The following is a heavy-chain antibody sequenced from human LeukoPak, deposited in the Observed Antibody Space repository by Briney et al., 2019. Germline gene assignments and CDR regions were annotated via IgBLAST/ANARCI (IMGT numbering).Heavy chain of an antibody. CDR3: AKGGRMAGIVGATSYYFDY. Sequence: GGSLRLSCAASGFTFSSYAMSWVRQAPGKGLEWVSAISGSGGSTYYADSVKGRFTISRDNSKNTLYLQMNSLRAEDTAVYYCAKGGRMAGIVGATSYYFDYWGQGTLVTVSA. CDR2: ISGSGGST. D-gene: IGHD1-26*01. J-gene: IGHJ4*02. V-gene: IGHV3-23*01. CDR1: GFTFSSYA.